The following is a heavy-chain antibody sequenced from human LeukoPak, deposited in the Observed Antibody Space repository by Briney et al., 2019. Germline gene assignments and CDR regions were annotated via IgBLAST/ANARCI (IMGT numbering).Heavy chain of an antibody. CDR1: GFPFDTYP. CDR2: ISSSNSFK. Sequence: PGGSLRLSCAASGFPFDTYPMNWVRQAPGKGLEWVASISSSNSFKNYADSVKGRFTISRDNAQNSLYLQMSSLRAEDTGLYYCATMGAQWLLKDIWGQGTMVIVSS. D-gene: IGHD6-19*01. CDR3: ATMGAQWLLKDI. V-gene: IGHV3-21*01. J-gene: IGHJ3*02.